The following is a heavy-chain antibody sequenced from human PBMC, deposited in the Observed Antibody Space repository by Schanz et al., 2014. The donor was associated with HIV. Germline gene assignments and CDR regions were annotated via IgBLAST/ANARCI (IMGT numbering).Heavy chain of an antibody. V-gene: IGHV3-23*04. CDR1: GFTLSSYS. D-gene: IGHD3-22*01. CDR3: AKPEYDSSGNSQSHFDY. Sequence: EVQLVESGGGLVKPGGSLRLSCAASGFTLSSYSMNWVRQAPGKGLEWVSAISGGGAGTYYADSVKGRLTISRDNSKNTLYLQMTTLRIDDTAVYYCAKPEYDSSGNSQSHFDYWGRGTLVTVSS. J-gene: IGHJ4*02. CDR2: ISGGGAGT.